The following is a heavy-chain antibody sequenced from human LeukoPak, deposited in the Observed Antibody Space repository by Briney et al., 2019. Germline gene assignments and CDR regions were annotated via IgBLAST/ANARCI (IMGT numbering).Heavy chain of an antibody. V-gene: IGHV3-30*18. J-gene: IGHJ4*02. CDR1: GFTFSSYG. CDR3: AKDHSGWEHYLDY. CDR2: ISYDGSNK. D-gene: IGHD6-19*01. Sequence: GRSLRLSCAASGFTFSSYGMHWVRQAPGKGLEWVAVISYDGSNKYYADSVKGRFTISRDNSKNTLYLQMNSLRAEDTAVYYCAKDHSGWEHYLDYWGQGTLVTVSS.